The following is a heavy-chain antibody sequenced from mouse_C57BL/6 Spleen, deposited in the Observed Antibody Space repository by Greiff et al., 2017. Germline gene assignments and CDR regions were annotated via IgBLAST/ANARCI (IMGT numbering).Heavy chain of an antibody. D-gene: IGHD4-1*01. CDR3: TRSPLTEGMDY. CDR2: IDPETGGT. J-gene: IGHJ4*01. V-gene: IGHV1-15*01. CDR1: GYTFTDYE. Sequence: QVQLQQSGAELVRPGASVTLSCKASGYTFTDYEMHWVKQTPVHGLEWIGAIDPETGGTAYNQKFKGKAILTADKSSSTAYMELSSLTSEDSAVYYCTRSPLTEGMDYWGQGTSVTVSS.